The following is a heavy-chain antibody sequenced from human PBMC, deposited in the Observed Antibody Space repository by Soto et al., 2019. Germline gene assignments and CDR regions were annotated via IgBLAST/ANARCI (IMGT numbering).Heavy chain of an antibody. CDR3: AKDRGVVVPAAPSPDDVYGMDV. D-gene: IGHD2-2*01. CDR2: ISYDGSNK. Sequence: QVQLVESGGGVVPPGRSLRLSCAASGFTFSSDGMHCVRQAPGKWLERVAVISYDGSNKYYADSVKGRFTISRDNSKNTLYLPMNSGRAEDTAVYYCAKDRGVVVPAAPSPDDVYGMDVWGQGTTVTVSS. CDR1: GFTFSSDG. V-gene: IGHV3-30*18. J-gene: IGHJ6*02.